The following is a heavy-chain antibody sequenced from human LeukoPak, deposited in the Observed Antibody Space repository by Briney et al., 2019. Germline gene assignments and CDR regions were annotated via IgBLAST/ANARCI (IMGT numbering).Heavy chain of an antibody. D-gene: IGHD5-12*01. CDR3: ARDRHSGKRGYYYYYMDV. J-gene: IGHJ6*03. V-gene: IGHV4-4*02. CDR1: GGSISSSNW. Sequence: SETLSLTCAVSGGSISSSNWWSRVRQPPWKGLEWIGEIYHSGSTNYNPSLKSRVTISVDKSKNQFSLKLSSVTAADTAVYYCARDRHSGKRGYYYYYMDVWGKGTTVTISS. CDR2: IYHSGST.